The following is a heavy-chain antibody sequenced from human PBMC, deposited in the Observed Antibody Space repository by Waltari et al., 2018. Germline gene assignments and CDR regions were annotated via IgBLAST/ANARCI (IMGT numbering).Heavy chain of an antibody. CDR2: STTYNGKA. Sequence: QVQLVQSGPEMKKPGASVKVSCKTSGYNFVAYGISWVRQAPGQGLEWMGYSTTYNGKAKYAEKFQGRLTLSTDTSTSTAYLEVRRLTPDDTAVYYCARDRMRKDFWGQGALDTVSS. CDR1: GYNFVAYG. CDR3: ARDRMRKDF. V-gene: IGHV1-18*01. J-gene: IGHJ4*02.